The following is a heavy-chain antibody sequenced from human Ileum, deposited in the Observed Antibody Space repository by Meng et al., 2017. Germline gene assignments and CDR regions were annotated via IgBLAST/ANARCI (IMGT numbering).Heavy chain of an antibody. V-gene: IGHV4-4*02. D-gene: IGHD4-23*01. CDR1: GDSISTTNW. Sequence: VHLQESGPGLVKPSGTRSLTCAVTGDSISTTNWWHWVRQPPGEGLEWIGEIYHSGLVNYNLSLKSRVTLSIDKSKNQFSLKLISVTAADTGVYYCAANSGKKMHSWGQGTLVTVSS. CDR2: IYHSGLV. CDR3: AANSGKKMHS. J-gene: IGHJ4*02.